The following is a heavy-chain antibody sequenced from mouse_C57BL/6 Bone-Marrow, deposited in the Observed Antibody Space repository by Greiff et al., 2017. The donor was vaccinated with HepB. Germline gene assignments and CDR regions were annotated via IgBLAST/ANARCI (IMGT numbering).Heavy chain of an antibody. V-gene: IGHV3-5*01. CDR2: IYYSGTI. J-gene: IGHJ3*01. CDR3: ARDEGDLAWFAY. CDR1: W. Sequence: WWSWIRQFPGNKLEWIGYIYYSGTITYNPSLTSRTTITRDTPKNQFFLEMNSLTAEDTATYYCARDEGDLAWFAYWGQGTLVTVSA.